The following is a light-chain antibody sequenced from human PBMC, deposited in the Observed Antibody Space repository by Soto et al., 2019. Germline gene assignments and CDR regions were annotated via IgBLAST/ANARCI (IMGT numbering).Light chain of an antibody. Sequence: QSVLTQPPSVSGAPGQRVTISCTGSSPNIGAGYDVHWYQQLPGTAPKLLIYGNSNRPSGVPDRFSGSKSGTSASLAITGLQAEDEADYYCQSYDSSLSGVVCGGGTKVTVL. CDR3: QSYDSSLSGVV. J-gene: IGLJ2*01. V-gene: IGLV1-40*01. CDR1: SPNIGAGYD. CDR2: GNS.